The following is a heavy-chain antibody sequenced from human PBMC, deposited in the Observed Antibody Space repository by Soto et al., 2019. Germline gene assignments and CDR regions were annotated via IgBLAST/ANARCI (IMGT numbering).Heavy chain of an antibody. J-gene: IGHJ4*02. Sequence: AGGSLRLSCAASGFTVSSNYMSWVRQAPGKGLEWVSVIYSGGSTYYADSVKGRFTISRDNSKNTLYLQMNSLRAEDTAVYYCAREGDGYNYDYWGQGTLVTVSS. V-gene: IGHV3-53*01. CDR2: IYSGGST. D-gene: IGHD5-12*01. CDR3: AREGDGYNYDY. CDR1: GFTVSSNY.